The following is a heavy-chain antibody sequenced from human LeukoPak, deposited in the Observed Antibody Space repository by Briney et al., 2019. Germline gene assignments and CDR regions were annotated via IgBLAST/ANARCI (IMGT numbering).Heavy chain of an antibody. CDR2: TNSDGSST. V-gene: IGHV3-74*01. J-gene: IGHJ5*02. Sequence: GGSLRLSCAASGFTFSSYWMHWVRQAPGKGLVWVSRTNSDGSSTSYADSVKGRFTISRDNAKNTLYLQMNSLRAEDTAVYYCARGTRVAATPGWFDPWGQGTLVTVSS. CDR1: GFTFSSYW. CDR3: ARGTRVAATPGWFDP. D-gene: IGHD2-15*01.